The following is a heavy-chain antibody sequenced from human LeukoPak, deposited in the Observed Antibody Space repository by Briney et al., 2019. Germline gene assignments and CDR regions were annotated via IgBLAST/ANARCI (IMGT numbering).Heavy chain of an antibody. CDR3: ARVDPREAPFDY. V-gene: IGHV3-30-3*01. CDR1: GFTFSSYA. J-gene: IGHJ4*02. Sequence: GGSLRLSCAASGFTFSSYAMHWVRQAPGKGLEWVAVISYDGSNKYYADSVKGRFTISRDNSKNTLYLQMNSLRAEDTAVYYCARVDPREAPFDYWGQGTLVTVSS. CDR2: ISYDGSNK.